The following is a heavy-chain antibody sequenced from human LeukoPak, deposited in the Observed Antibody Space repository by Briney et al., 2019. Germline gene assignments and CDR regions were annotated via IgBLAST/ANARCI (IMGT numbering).Heavy chain of an antibody. CDR3: ARDRDYVWGSYRSLDAFDI. D-gene: IGHD3-16*02. Sequence: GGSLRLSCAASGFTFSSYWMSWDRQAPGKGLEWVANIKQDGSEKYYVDSVKGRFTISRDNAKNSLYLQMNSLRAEDTAVYYCARDRDYVWGSYRSLDAFDIWGQGTMVTVSS. V-gene: IGHV3-7*01. J-gene: IGHJ3*02. CDR2: IKQDGSEK. CDR1: GFTFSSYW.